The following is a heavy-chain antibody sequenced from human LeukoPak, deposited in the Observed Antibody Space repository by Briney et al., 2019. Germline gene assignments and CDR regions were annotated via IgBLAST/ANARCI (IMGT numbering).Heavy chain of an antibody. CDR1: GYTLTELS. CDR2: FDPEDGET. D-gene: IGHD3-9*01. CDR3: ATVFRYDILTGYEKGWFDP. J-gene: IGHJ5*02. Sequence: ASVKVSCKVSGYTLTELSMHWVRQAPGKGLEWMGGFDPEDGETIYAQKFQGRVTMTEDTSTDTAYMELSSLRSEDTAVYYCATVFRYDILTGYEKGWFDPWGQGTLVTVSS. V-gene: IGHV1-24*01.